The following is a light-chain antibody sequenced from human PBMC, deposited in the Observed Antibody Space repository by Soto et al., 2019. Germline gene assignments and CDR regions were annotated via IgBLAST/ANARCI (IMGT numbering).Light chain of an antibody. Sequence: QPVLTQSPSASASLGASVKLTCTLSSGHSSYAIAWHQQQPEKGPRYLMKLNSDGSHSKGDGIPDRFSGSSSGAERYLTISSLQSEDEADVYCQTWGTGIQVFGGGTKLTVL. J-gene: IGLJ2*01. V-gene: IGLV4-69*01. CDR1: SGHSSYA. CDR2: LNSDGSH. CDR3: QTWGTGIQV.